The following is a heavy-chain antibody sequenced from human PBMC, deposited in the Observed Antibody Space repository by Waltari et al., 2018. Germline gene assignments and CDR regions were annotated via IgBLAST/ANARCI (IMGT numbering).Heavy chain of an antibody. CDR1: GFTISRFW. J-gene: IGHJ4*02. Sequence: EAQLVQSGAGLVQPGGSLSLSSSASGFTISRFWMTWIRQAQGQGLKWVAHIGPDGSDKYYVDSVKGRFTISRDNAENSLLLQMSSLRVEDTALYYCVGWNDPINSWGQGTLVAVSS. V-gene: IGHV3-7*01. D-gene: IGHD1-1*01. CDR2: IGPDGSDK. CDR3: VGWNDPINS.